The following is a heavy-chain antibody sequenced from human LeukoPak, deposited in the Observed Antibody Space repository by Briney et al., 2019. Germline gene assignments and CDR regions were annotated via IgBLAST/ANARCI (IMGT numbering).Heavy chain of an antibody. D-gene: IGHD1-26*01. CDR1: GGSFSSGDYY. V-gene: IGHV4-61*08. J-gene: IGHJ2*01. CDR3: ARSFLGDWYFDL. CDR2: IYYSGST. Sequence: SSQTLSLTCTVSGGSFSSGDYYWSWVRQPPGMGLEWIGCIYYSGSTNYNPSLKSRVTISVDTSKDQFSLRLTSVTAADTAVYYCARSFLGDWYFDLWGRGTLVTVSS.